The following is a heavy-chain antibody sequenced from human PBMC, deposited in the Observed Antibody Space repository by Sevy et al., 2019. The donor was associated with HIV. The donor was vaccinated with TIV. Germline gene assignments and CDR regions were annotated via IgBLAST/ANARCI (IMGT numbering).Heavy chain of an antibody. CDR1: GFTFSSYS. J-gene: IGHJ6*02. V-gene: IGHV3-7*03. CDR2: IKLDGSEK. CDR3: ARDCSSTSCLWGMDV. D-gene: IGHD2-2*01. Sequence: GGSLRLSCAASGFTFSSYSMSWVRQAPGKGLEWVANIKLDGSEKYYVDSVKGRFTISRDNAKNSLYLQMNSLRAEDTAVYYCARDCSSTSCLWGMDVWGQGTTVTVSS.